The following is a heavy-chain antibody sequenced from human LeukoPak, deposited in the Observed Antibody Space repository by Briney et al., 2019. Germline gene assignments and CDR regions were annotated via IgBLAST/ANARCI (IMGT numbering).Heavy chain of an antibody. CDR2: ISGSGSTI. CDR1: GFTFSDYY. J-gene: IGHJ4*02. V-gene: IGHV3-11*04. CDR3: ATYYDFWSGPAKFDY. Sequence: PGGSLRLSCAASGFTFSDYYMSWIRQAPGKGLEWVSYISGSGSTIYYADSAKGRFTISRDNAKNSLYLQMNSLRAEDTAVYYCATYYDFWSGPAKFDYWGQGTLVTVSS. D-gene: IGHD3-3*01.